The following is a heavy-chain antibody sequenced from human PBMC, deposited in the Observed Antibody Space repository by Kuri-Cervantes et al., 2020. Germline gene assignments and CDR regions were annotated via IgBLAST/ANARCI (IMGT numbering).Heavy chain of an antibody. Sequence: GGSLRLSCAASGFTFSNYGMHWVRQAPGKGLEWVTVISYDGRDTKYADSVKGRFTISRDNSKNTLYLQMNSLRTEDTAVYYCGRGTDYGDYAGLDYWGQGTLVTVSS. CDR2: ISYDGRDT. D-gene: IGHD4-17*01. J-gene: IGHJ4*02. CDR3: GRGTDYGDYAGLDY. V-gene: IGHV3-30*03. CDR1: GFTFSNYG.